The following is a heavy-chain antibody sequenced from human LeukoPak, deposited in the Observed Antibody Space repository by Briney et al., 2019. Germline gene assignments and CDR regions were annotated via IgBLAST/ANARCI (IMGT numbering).Heavy chain of an antibody. Sequence: GGSLRLSCAASGFTFSSNWMHWVRQAPGKGLVWVSRSNEDGSTTNYADSVKGRFTISRDNSKNTLYLQMNSLRAEDTAVYYCARDYYDSSGYFIFDYWGQGTLVTVSS. D-gene: IGHD3-22*01. CDR2: SNEDGSTT. V-gene: IGHV3-74*01. J-gene: IGHJ4*02. CDR3: ARDYYDSSGYFIFDY. CDR1: GFTFSSNW.